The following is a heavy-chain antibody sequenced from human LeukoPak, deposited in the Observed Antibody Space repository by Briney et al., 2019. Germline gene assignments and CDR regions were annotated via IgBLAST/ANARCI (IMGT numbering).Heavy chain of an antibody. J-gene: IGHJ4*02. CDR2: INHSGST. CDR1: GGSFSGYY. V-gene: IGHV4-34*01. D-gene: IGHD3-10*01. Sequence: PSETLSLTCAVYGGSFSGYYGSWIRQPPGKGLEWIGEINHSGSTNYNPSLKSRVTMSVDTSKNQFSLKLSSMTAADTAVYYCARGGGYWGQGTLVTVSS. CDR3: ARGGGY.